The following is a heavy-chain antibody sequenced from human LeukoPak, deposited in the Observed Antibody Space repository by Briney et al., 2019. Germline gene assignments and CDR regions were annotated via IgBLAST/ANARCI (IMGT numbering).Heavy chain of an antibody. D-gene: IGHD6-19*01. CDR3: ARDSPSAYYFDY. CDR1: GFTFSSYS. CDR2: ISSSSSYI. V-gene: IGHV3-21*01. J-gene: IGHJ4*02. Sequence: GGSLRLSCAASGFTFSSYSMNWVRQAPGKGLEWVSSISSSSSYIYYADSVKGRLTISRDNAKNSLYLQMNSLRAEDTAVYYCARDSPSAYYFDYWGQGTLVTVSS.